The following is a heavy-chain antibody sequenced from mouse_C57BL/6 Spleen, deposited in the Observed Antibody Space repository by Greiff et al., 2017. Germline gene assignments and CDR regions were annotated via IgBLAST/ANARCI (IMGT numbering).Heavy chain of an antibody. CDR1: GYTFTGYW. J-gene: IGHJ3*01. CDR3: ARWGSSWFAY. CDR2: ILPGNGST. Sequence: QVQLKESGAELMKPGASVKLSCKATGYTFTGYWIEWVKQRPGHGLEWIGEILPGNGSTNYNGKFKGKATFTADTSSNTAYMQLSSLTSEDSAVYYCARWGSSWFAYWGQGTLVTVSA. D-gene: IGHD1-1*01. V-gene: IGHV1-9*01.